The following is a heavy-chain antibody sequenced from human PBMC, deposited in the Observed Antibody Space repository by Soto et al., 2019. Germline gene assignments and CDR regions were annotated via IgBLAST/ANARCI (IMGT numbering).Heavy chain of an antibody. Sequence: ASVKVSCKASGYTFTSYGISWVRQAHGQGLEWMGWISAYNGNTNYAQKLQGRVTMTTDTSTSTAYMELRSLRSDDTAVYYCARRAVANYYYYYGMDVWGQGTTVTVSS. V-gene: IGHV1-18*01. CDR1: GYTFTSYG. J-gene: IGHJ6*02. CDR3: ARRAVANYYYYYGMDV. CDR2: ISAYNGNT. D-gene: IGHD6-19*01.